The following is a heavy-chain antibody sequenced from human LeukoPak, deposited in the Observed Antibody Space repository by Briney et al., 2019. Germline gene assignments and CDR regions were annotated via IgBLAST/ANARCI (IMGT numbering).Heavy chain of an antibody. D-gene: IGHD1-20*01. CDR1: GFTFSNYA. CDR3: FFPGVTGKVY. CDR2: ISSDGSNK. Sequence: GGSLRLSCAASGFTFSNYAMHWVRQAPGKGLEWVSVISSDGSNKDYADSVKGRFTISRDNSKNPLYMQMHSLRAEDTAVYYCFFPGVTGKVYWGQGTLVTVSS. V-gene: IGHV3-30-3*01. J-gene: IGHJ4*02.